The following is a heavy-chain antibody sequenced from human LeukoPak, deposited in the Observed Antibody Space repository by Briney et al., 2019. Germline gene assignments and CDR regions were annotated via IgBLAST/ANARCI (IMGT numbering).Heavy chain of an antibody. CDR1: GFTFSNAY. V-gene: IGHV3-49*04. D-gene: IGHD5-18*01. Sequence: GGSLRLSCAASGFTFSNAYMNWVRQAPGKGLEWVGFIRSKAYGGTTEYATSVKGRFTISRDDSKSIAHLQMNSLKTEDTAVYYCTRSSKRGYSYQPMGYWGQGTLVTVSS. CDR3: TRSSKRGYSYQPMGY. J-gene: IGHJ4*02. CDR2: IRSKAYGGTT.